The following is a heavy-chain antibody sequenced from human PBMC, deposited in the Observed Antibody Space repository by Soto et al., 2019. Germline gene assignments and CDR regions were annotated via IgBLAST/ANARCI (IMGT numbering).Heavy chain of an antibody. CDR2: VYFKGST. D-gene: IGHD3-16*02. Sequence: LSLTCTVSGGSINNYYWNWIRQPPGKGLEWIGYVYFKGSTNYNPSLESRVSISLDTSKNQASLKLNSVTAADTAIYYCARELGVTFDYWGQGTLVTVSS. V-gene: IGHV4-59*01. J-gene: IGHJ4*02. CDR3: ARELGVTFDY. CDR1: GGSINNYY.